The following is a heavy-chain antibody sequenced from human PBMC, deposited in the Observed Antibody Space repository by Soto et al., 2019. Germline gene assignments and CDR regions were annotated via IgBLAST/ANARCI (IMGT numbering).Heavy chain of an antibody. J-gene: IGHJ4*02. CDR1: EFTFSTYA. V-gene: IGHV3-23*01. Sequence: EVQLLESGGGLVQPGGSLRLSCAASEFTFSTYAMSWVRQAPGKGMEWVSAISGSGDTTYYADSVKCRFNISRDTSKNTLFLQMNSLRAEDTALYDCAKSYSSNWYDYFDYWGQGTLVTVSS. D-gene: IGHD6-13*01. CDR3: AKSYSSNWYDYFDY. CDR2: ISGSGDTT.